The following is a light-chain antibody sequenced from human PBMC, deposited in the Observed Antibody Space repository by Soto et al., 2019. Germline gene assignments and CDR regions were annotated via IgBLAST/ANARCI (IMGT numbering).Light chain of an antibody. Sequence: QSALIQPAPVSGPPGQSITISCTGTSSDIGGSNYVSWYQHHPHRAPKPLFYEVSYRPSGVSNRFSGSKSGNTASLTISGLQSEDEADYYCSSYTSSNTLEVFGVGTKLTVL. J-gene: IGLJ2*01. V-gene: IGLV2-14*01. CDR2: EVS. CDR3: SSYTSSNTLEV. CDR1: SSDIGGSNY.